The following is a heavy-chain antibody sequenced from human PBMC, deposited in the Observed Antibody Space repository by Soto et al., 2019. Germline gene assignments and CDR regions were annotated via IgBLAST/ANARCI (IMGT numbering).Heavy chain of an antibody. Sequence: PGGSLRLACAASGFTFSDYFMTWVRQSPGKGLEWIGTIYSTDNTYYNPSLLSRVTISVDTSINEFSLRLRSVTDADTAVYYCARLNGYCVSTSCHGYYGMAVWGQGTTVTVSS. D-gene: IGHD2-2*03. CDR3: ARLNGYCVSTSCHGYYGMAV. J-gene: IGHJ6*02. CDR1: GFTFSDYF. V-gene: IGHV4-39*01. CDR2: IYSTDNT.